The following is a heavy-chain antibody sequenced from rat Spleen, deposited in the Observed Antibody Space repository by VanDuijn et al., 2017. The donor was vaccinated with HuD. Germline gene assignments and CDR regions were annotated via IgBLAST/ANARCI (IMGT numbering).Heavy chain of an antibody. D-gene: IGHD2-3*01. CDR2: IKFEDFTP. CDR1: GFTFSSFA. J-gene: IGHJ1*01. Sequence: EVQLVESGGGLVQPGRSLKLSCAASGFTFSSFAMAWVRQAPKKGLEWVASIKFEDFTPYYGDSVKGRFTISSDNAKSTLYLEMDSLRSEDMATYYCVRQGYFRDLYFDFWGPGTMVTVSS. V-gene: IGHV5-22*01. CDR3: VRQGYFRDLYFDF.